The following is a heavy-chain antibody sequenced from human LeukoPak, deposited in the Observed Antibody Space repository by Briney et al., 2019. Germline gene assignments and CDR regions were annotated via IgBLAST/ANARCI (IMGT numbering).Heavy chain of an antibody. Sequence: PGGALRLSCAAFGFTFSTYTLSWVRQAPGKGLEWVSSISSSSTYIYYADSVKGRFTISRDNAKSSLYLQMNSLRAEDTAVYYCARERSPKGSGGSCYLDCWGQGTLVTVSS. CDR3: ARERSPKGSGGSCYLDC. J-gene: IGHJ4*02. D-gene: IGHD2-15*01. CDR2: ISSSSTYI. CDR1: GFTFSTYT. V-gene: IGHV3-21*01.